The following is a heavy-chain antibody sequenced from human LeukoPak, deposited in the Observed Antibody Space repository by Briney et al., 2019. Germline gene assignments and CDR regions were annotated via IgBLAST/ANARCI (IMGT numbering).Heavy chain of an antibody. Sequence: ASVKVSCKASGYTFINYGISWVRQAPGQGLEWMGWISGYNGKTNYAQQLQGRVTMTTDTSTSTAYMELRSLKSDDTAVYYCARRAFSSGYYYFDYWGQGTLVTVSS. J-gene: IGHJ4*02. CDR1: GYTFINYG. CDR2: ISGYNGKT. D-gene: IGHD3-22*01. V-gene: IGHV1-18*01. CDR3: ARRAFSSGYYYFDY.